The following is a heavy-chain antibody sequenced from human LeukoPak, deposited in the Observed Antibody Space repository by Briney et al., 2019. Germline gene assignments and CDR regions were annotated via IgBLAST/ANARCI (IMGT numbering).Heavy chain of an antibody. J-gene: IGHJ4*02. CDR1: GFTFSSYA. CDR3: AKDPNDILTGSVSYFDY. V-gene: IGHV3-23*01. CDR2: ISGSGGST. Sequence: PGGSLRLSCAASGFTFSSYAMSWVRQAPGKGLEWVSAISGSGGSTYYADSVKGRFTISRDNSKNTLYLQMNSLRAEDTAVYYCAKDPNDILTGSVSYFDYWGQGTLVTVSS. D-gene: IGHD3-9*01.